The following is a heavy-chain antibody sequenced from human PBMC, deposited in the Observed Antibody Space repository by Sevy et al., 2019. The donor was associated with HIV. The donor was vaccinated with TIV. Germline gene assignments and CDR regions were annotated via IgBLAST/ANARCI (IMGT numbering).Heavy chain of an antibody. D-gene: IGHD3-10*01. Sequence: GGSLRLSCAASGFTFSSYTMNWVRQAPGKGLEWVSSISSSSSYKYYADSVKGRFTISRDNAKNSLDLQMNSLRDEDTAVYYCARSDYYGSGSDYNWFDPWGQGTLVTVSS. CDR2: ISSSSSYK. CDR1: GFTFSSYT. V-gene: IGHV3-21*01. CDR3: ARSDYYGSGSDYNWFDP. J-gene: IGHJ5*02.